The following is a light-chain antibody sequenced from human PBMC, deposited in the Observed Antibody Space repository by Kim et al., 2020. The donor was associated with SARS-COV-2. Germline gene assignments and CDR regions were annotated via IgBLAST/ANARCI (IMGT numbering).Light chain of an antibody. CDR3: AAWDNSLSVHYV. CDR2: ENY. V-gene: IGLV1-47*01. J-gene: IGLJ1*01. CDR1: SSNIGRKY. Sequence: QSVLTQPPSASGTPGQRVTISCSGSSSNIGRKYVYWYQQLPGAAPKLLIYENYQRPSGVPDRFSGSKSGTSASLAISGLRSEDEADYYCAAWDNSLSVHYVFGTGTKVTVL.